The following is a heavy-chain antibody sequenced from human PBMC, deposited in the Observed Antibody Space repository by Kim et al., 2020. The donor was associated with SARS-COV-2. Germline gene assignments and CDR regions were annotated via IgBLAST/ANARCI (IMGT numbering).Heavy chain of an antibody. V-gene: IGHV4-30-4*01. CDR2: IYNRGST. CDR3: ARDYVSSGYYPGY. Sequence: SETLSLTCTVSGGSITSGVYYWSWIRQPPGKGLEWIGNIYNRGSTYYNLSLKSRVIISVATSKNQFSLKLNSVTAADTAVYYCARDYVSSGYYPGYWGQGALVTVSS. D-gene: IGHD3-22*01. J-gene: IGHJ4*02. CDR1: GGSITSGVYY.